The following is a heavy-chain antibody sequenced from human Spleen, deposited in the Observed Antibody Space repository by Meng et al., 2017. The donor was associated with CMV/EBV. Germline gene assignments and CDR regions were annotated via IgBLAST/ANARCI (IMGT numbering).Heavy chain of an antibody. J-gene: IGHJ4*02. V-gene: IGHV4-34*01. CDR3: ARSDYDFWSGYYTRVLSY. D-gene: IGHD3-3*01. Sequence: SFLCYYWSLIRQPPWKGLEWIGEINHSGSTNYNPSLKRRVPISVDTSKNQFSLKLSSVTAADTAVYYCARSDYDFWSGYYTRVLSYWGQGTLVTVSS. CDR1: SFLCYY. CDR2: INHSGST.